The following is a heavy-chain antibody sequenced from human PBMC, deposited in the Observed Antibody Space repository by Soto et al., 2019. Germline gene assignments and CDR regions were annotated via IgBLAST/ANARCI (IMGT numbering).Heavy chain of an antibody. CDR1: GDRFASYG. J-gene: IGHJ6*02. CDR3: ARHFSSVQGANGYRDQYYNMDV. CDR2: IYPGDSDI. D-gene: IGHD5-18*01. V-gene: IGHV5-51*01. Sequence: SQKVSCRAAGDRFASYGSGCVRQIPGKGLEWMGIIYPGDSDIKYSPSFQGLVTLSADKSNNTAYLQWSGLEASDTAMYYCARHFSSVQGANGYRDQYYNMDVWGQGTSVTVSS.